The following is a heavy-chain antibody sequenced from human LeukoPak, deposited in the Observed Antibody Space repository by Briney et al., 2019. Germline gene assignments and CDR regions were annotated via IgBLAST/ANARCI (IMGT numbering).Heavy chain of an antibody. Sequence: GRSLRLSCAASGFTFSSYGMHWVRQAPGKGLEWVAVIWYDGSNKYYADSVKGRFTISRDNSKNTLYLQMNSLRAEDTAVYYCARDILYSSGWTEGYFDYWGQGTLVTVSS. CDR1: GFTFSSYG. CDR3: ARDILYSSGWTEGYFDY. J-gene: IGHJ4*02. D-gene: IGHD6-19*01. CDR2: IWYDGSNK. V-gene: IGHV3-33*01.